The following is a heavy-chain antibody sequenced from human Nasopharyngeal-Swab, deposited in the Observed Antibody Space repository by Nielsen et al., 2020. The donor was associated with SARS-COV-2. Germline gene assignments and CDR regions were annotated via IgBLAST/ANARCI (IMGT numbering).Heavy chain of an antibody. V-gene: IGHV4-59*02. CDR1: AASVTTYY. CDR3: AGIPYGGGHSSYGWFDL. J-gene: IGHJ5*02. CDR2: ITDTGRT. Sequence: SETLSLTCTVSAASVTTYYWGWIRQSPGKGLEWIAYITDTGRTKYNPSLETRVTISQDTSRTRFSLRLTSVTAAETAMYYCAGIPYGGGHSSYGWFDLWGRGILVTVSS. D-gene: IGHD2-21*02.